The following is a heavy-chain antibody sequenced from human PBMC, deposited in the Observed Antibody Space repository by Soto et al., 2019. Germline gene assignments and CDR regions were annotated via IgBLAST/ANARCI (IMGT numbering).Heavy chain of an antibody. Sequence: QVQLVQSGAEVKKPGSSVKVSCKASGGTFSSYAISWVRQAPGQGLEWMGAIIPIFGTANYAQKFQGRVTITADESTTTAYMELSSLRSEDTAVYYCARGGLLAPLAAVHYYWGQGTLVTVSS. V-gene: IGHV1-69*12. CDR3: ARGGLLAPLAAVHYY. CDR2: IIPIFGTA. CDR1: GGTFSSYA. J-gene: IGHJ4*02. D-gene: IGHD6-13*01.